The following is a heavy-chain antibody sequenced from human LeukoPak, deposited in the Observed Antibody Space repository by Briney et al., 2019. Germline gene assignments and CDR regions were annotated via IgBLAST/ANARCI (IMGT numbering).Heavy chain of an antibody. V-gene: IGHV4-59*01. CDR1: SGSISSYY. CDR2: IHYSGST. J-gene: IGHJ4*02. D-gene: IGHD2-8*01. Sequence: SETLSLTCTVSSGSISSYYWTWIRQPPGNRLEWIGYIHYSGSTSYNPSLKGRGTMSLDASKNQFSLKLSSVTAADTAIYYCAKVGADGLLDYWGQGTLVTVSA. CDR3: AKVGADGLLDY.